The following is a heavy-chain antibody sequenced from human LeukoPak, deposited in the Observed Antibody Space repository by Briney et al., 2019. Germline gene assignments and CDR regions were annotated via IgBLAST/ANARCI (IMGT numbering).Heavy chain of an antibody. V-gene: IGHV3-9*01. Sequence: KTGRSLRLSCVTSGFTFGDYTMHWVRQVPGKGLEWLSGITWDGGNIAYADSVKGRFTISRDNAKSSLYLQMNSLRNEDTAFYFCAKGYTFHGVAHDSGYFDYWGQGTLVTVSS. J-gene: IGHJ4*02. CDR1: GFTFGDYT. D-gene: IGHD3-3*01. CDR3: AKGYTFHGVAHDSGYFDY. CDR2: ITWDGGNI.